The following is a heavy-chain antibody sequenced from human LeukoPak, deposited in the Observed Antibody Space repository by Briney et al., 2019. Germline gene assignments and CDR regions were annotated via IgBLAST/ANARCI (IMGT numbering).Heavy chain of an antibody. V-gene: IGHV3-53*01. CDR1: GFTVSSNY. Sequence: GGSLRLSCAASGFTVSSNYMSWVRQAPGKGLEWVSVIYSGGSTYYADSVKGRFTISRDNSKNTLYLQMNSLRAEDTAVYYCARHYCSGGSCYYYYYGMDVWGQGTTVTVSS. D-gene: IGHD2-15*01. CDR3: ARHYCSGGSCYYYYYGMDV. J-gene: IGHJ6*02. CDR2: IYSGGST.